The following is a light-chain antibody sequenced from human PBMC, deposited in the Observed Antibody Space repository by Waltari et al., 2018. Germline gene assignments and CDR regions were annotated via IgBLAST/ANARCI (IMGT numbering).Light chain of an antibody. J-gene: IGKJ3*01. CDR2: WAS. CDR3: QQHYTTPFT. Sequence: DIVMTQSPDSLAVSLGERATINCKSSQSVLYSSDNKNYLALYQQKPGQPPKLLFYWASTRESGVPDRFSGSGSGTDVTLTISSLQAEDVAVYYCQQHYTTPFTFGPGTTVDIK. V-gene: IGKV4-1*01. CDR1: QSVLYSSDNKNY.